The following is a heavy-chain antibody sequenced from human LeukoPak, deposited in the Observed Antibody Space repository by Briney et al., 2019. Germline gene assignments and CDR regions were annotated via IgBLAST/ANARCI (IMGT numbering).Heavy chain of an antibody. J-gene: IGHJ6*02. V-gene: IGHV4-31*03. Sequence: SETLSLTCTVSGGSISSGGYYWSWIRQHPGKGLEWIGYIYYGGSTYYNPSLKSRVTISVDTSKNQFSLKLSSVTAADTAVYYCARDLGYSTNYYGMDVWGQGTTVTVSS. D-gene: IGHD2-8*01. CDR1: GGSISSGGYY. CDR2: IYYGGST. CDR3: ARDLGYSTNYYGMDV.